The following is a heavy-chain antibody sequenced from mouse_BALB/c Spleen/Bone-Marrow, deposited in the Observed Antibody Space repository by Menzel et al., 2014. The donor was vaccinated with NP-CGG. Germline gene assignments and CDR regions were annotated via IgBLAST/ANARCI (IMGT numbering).Heavy chain of an antibody. V-gene: IGHV1S135*01. CDR1: GYPFTGYS. Sequence: EVQLQQSGPELEKPGASVKISCKASGYPFTGYSMNWVKQSNGKSLEWIGNIDPYYGGTTYNQKFKGKATLTVDKSSSSTYMRIKSLAYEDSAVYYRTRRGSGWCFDDWGAGTTVTVSS. D-gene: IGHD1-1*01. J-gene: IGHJ1*01. CDR2: IDPYYGGT. CDR3: TRRGSGWCFDD.